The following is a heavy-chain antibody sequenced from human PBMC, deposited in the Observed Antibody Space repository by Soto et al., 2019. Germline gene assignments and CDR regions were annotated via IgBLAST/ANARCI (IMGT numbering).Heavy chain of an antibody. V-gene: IGHV4-4*02. D-gene: IGHD3-10*01. CDR3: AVRRDGSGSLDY. Sequence: SETLSLTCAVSGGSISSNSWWIWVRQPPGKGLEWIGGIYHSGSTNYNPSLKSRLTISVDKSRNQFSVKLSSVTAADTAVYYCAVRRDGSGSLDYWSQGTLVTVSS. CDR1: GGSISSNSW. CDR2: IYHSGST. J-gene: IGHJ4*02.